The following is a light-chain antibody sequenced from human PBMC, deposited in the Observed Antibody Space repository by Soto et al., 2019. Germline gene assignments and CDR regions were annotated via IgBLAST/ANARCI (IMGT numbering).Light chain of an antibody. CDR2: AAS. Sequence: DIQLTQSPSFLSASVGDRVTITCRASQGISSYLAWYQQKPGKAPKLLIYAASTLQSGVPSRFSGSGSGTEFTLTFSSLQPEDFATYYCQQLNSYPSITFSQGTRLAIK. CDR1: QGISSY. V-gene: IGKV1-9*01. CDR3: QQLNSYPSIT. J-gene: IGKJ5*01.